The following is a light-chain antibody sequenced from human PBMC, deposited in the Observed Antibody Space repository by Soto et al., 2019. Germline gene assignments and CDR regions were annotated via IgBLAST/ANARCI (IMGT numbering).Light chain of an antibody. CDR3: QQYQTYSQ. CDR1: QSINTW. J-gene: IGKJ1*01. Sequence: DIQMTQSPSTLSASVGDRVTITCRASQSINTWLAWYQLKPGRAPKLLIYKASTLESWVSSRFSGSGSGTEFTLTISSLQPDDFATYYCQQYQTYSQFGQGTRVEIK. V-gene: IGKV1-5*03. CDR2: KAS.